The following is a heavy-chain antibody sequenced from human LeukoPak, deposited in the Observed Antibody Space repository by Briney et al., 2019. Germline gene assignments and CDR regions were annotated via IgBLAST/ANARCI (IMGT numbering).Heavy chain of an antibody. V-gene: IGHV5-51*01. J-gene: IGHJ4*02. D-gene: IGHD2-8*01. Sequence: GESLKISCKGSGYSFASYWIGWVRQMPGKGLEWMGIIYPGDSDTRYSPSFQGQVTISADKSIGTAYLQWSSLKASDTAMYYCARHESCSNGVCYQINSWGQGTLVTVSS. CDR3: ARHESCSNGVCYQINS. CDR1: GYSFASYW. CDR2: IYPGDSDT.